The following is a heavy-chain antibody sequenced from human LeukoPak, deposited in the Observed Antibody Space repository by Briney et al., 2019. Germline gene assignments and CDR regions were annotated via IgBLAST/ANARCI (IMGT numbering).Heavy chain of an antibody. CDR2: ISAYNGNT. V-gene: IGHV1-18*01. D-gene: IGHD3-10*01. CDR1: GYTFTSYG. CDR3: ATALRGFEHNAFDI. J-gene: IGHJ3*02. Sequence: GASVKVSCKASGYTFTSYGISWVRQASGQGLEWMGWISAYNGNTNYAQKLQGRVTMTTDTSTSTAYMELRSLRSEDTAVYYCATALRGFEHNAFDIWGQGTMVTVSS.